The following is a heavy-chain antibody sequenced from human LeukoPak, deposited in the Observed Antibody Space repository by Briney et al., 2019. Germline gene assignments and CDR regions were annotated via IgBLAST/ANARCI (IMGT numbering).Heavy chain of an antibody. CDR2: IVVGSGNT. CDR3: AAADYYDSSGYYPYAFHI. Sequence: SVKVSCKSSGFTFTRSAMRWVRQARGQRLDWIGWIVVGSGNTNYAQKFQERVTITRDMSTSTAYMELSSLRSEDTAMYYCAAADYYDSSGYYPYAFHIWGQGTMVTVSS. V-gene: IGHV1-58*02. J-gene: IGHJ3*02. CDR1: GFTFTRSA. D-gene: IGHD3-22*01.